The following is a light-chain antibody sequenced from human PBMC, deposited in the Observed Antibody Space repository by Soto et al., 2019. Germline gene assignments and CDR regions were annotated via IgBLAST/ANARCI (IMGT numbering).Light chain of an antibody. J-gene: IGKJ5*01. CDR1: QSISSW. Sequence: DIQMTQSPSTLSASVGDRVTITCRASQSISSWLAWYQQKPGKAPKLLIYKASSLESGVPSRFSGSGSGTEFTLTISSLQPDDFATYYCQQYNSWITFGQGTRLEI. CDR2: KAS. V-gene: IGKV1-5*03. CDR3: QQYNSWIT.